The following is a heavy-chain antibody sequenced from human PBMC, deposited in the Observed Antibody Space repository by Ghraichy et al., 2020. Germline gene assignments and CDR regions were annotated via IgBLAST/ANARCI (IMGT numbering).Heavy chain of an antibody. Sequence: ASVKVSCKASGYTFISYGISWVRQAPGQGLEWMGWITTYSGNTHYAQNLQGRVTMTTDTSTSIAYMELRSLRSDDTAVYYCARGINWFDPWGQGTLVTVSS. V-gene: IGHV1-18*04. CDR3: ARGINWFDP. J-gene: IGHJ5*02. CDR1: GYTFISYG. CDR2: ITTYSGNT.